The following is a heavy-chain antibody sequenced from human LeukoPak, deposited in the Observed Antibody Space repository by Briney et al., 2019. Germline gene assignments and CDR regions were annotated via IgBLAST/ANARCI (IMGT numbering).Heavy chain of an antibody. V-gene: IGHV3-48*01. CDR3: AKAGIAARPGYYYYYMDV. CDR1: GFTFSTYS. Sequence: PGGSLRLSCAASGFTFSTYSMNWVRQTPGKGLEWVSYISSSSATIYYADSVKGRFTISRDNSKNTLYLQMNSLRAEDTAVYYCAKAGIAARPGYYYYYMDVWGKGTTVTVSS. J-gene: IGHJ6*03. D-gene: IGHD6-6*01. CDR2: ISSSSATI.